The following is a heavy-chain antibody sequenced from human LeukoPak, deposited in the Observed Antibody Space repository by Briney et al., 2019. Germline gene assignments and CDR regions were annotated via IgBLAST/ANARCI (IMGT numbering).Heavy chain of an antibody. J-gene: IGHJ4*02. V-gene: IGHV3-23*01. CDR3: AKDGKGEIAAAGADY. CDR1: GFTFSSYA. CDR2: ISGSGGST. D-gene: IGHD6-13*01. Sequence: GGSLRLSCAASGFTFSSYAMSWVRQAPGKGLEWVSAISGSGGSTYYAGSVKGRFTISRDNSKNTLYLQMNSLRAEDTAVYYCAKDGKGEIAAAGADYWGQGTLVTVSS.